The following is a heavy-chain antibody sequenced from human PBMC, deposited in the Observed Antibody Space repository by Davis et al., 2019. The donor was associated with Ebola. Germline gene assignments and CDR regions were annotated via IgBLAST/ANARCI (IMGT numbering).Heavy chain of an antibody. J-gene: IGHJ1*01. CDR3: ATGGARYFQH. CDR1: RFTFSDYY. V-gene: IGHV3-11*01. CDR2: ISGSGNTI. Sequence: GESLKISCAASRFTFSDYYMSWIRQAPGKGLEWISYISGSGNTIKYADSVKDRFTISRDNAKKSLSLLMTSLRVEDTAVYYCATGGARYFQHWGQGTLVTISS.